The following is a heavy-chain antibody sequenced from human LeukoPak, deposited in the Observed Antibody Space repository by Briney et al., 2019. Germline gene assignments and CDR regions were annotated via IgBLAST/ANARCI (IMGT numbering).Heavy chain of an antibody. J-gene: IGHJ4*02. Sequence: SETLSLTCTVSGGSISSSSYYWGWIRQPPGKGLEWIGSIYYSGSTYYNPSLKSRVTISVDTSKNQFSLKLSSVTAADTAVYYCARETLDGGWFHDYWGQGTLVIVSS. CDR3: ARETLDGGWFHDY. V-gene: IGHV4-39*07. CDR1: GGSISSSSYY. D-gene: IGHD6-19*01. CDR2: IYYSGST.